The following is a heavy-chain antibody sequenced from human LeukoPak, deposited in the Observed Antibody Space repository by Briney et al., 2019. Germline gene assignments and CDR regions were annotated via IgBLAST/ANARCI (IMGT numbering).Heavy chain of an antibody. CDR3: AREANRRYYYYYYMDV. J-gene: IGHJ6*03. Sequence: SETLSLTCTVSGGSISSSSYYWGWIRQPPGKGLEWIGSIYYSGSTYYNPSLKSRVTISVDTSKNQFSLKLSSVTAADTAVYYCAREANRRYYYYYYMDVWGKGTTVTISS. CDR1: GGSISSSSYY. V-gene: IGHV4-39*07. D-gene: IGHD1-14*01. CDR2: IYYSGST.